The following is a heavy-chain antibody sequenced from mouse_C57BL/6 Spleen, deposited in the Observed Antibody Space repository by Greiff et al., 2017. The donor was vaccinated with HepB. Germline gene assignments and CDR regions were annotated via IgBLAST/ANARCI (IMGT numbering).Heavy chain of an antibody. V-gene: IGHV1-19*01. CDR1: GYTFTDYY. CDR2: INPYNGGT. CDR3: AREFRRNWNFDV. Sequence: EVQLQQSGPVLVKPGASVKMSCKASGYTFTDYYMNWVKQSHGKSLEWIGVINPYNGGTSYNQKFKGKATLTVDKSSSTAYMGLNSLTSENSAVYDCAREFRRNWNFDVWGTGTTVTVAS. J-gene: IGHJ1*03.